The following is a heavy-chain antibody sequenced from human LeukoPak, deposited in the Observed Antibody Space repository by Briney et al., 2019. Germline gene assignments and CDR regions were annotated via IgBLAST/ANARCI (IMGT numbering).Heavy chain of an antibody. D-gene: IGHD3-3*01. V-gene: IGHV4-59*08. CDR1: GGSISSYY. CDR3: ARHQATAEVVIMGAIDY. Sequence: PSETLSLTCTVSGGSISSYYWSWIRQPPGKGLEWMGYIYYSGSTNYNPSLKSRVTISVDTSKNQFSLKLSSVTAADTAVYYCARHQATAEVVIMGAIDYWGQGPLVSVSS. CDR2: IYYSGST. J-gene: IGHJ4*02.